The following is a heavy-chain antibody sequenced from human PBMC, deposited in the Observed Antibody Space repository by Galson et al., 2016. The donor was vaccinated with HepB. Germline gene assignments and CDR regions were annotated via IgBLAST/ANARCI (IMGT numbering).Heavy chain of an antibody. CDR1: SYTFTSYG. V-gene: IGHV1-18*04. D-gene: IGHD3-3*02. Sequence: SVKVSCKASSYTFTSYGINWVRQAPGQGLEWMGWISGYNGNTHYAQKLQGRVTMTTHTSTSTAYMELRSLRSDDTAVYYCARSLGSFSNSDYWGQGTLVTVSS. J-gene: IGHJ4*02. CDR2: ISGYNGNT. CDR3: ARSLGSFSNSDY.